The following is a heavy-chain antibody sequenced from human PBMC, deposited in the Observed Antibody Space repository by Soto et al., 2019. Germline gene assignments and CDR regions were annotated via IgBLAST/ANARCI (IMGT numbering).Heavy chain of an antibody. CDR3: ATPRGPTGIDAFDI. Sequence: QVQLVQSGAEVKKPGSSVKVSCKASGGTFSSYAISWVRQAPGQGLEWMGGIIPIFGTANYAQKFQGRVTMTADESTSTAYMELSSLRSEDTAVYYCATPRGPTGIDAFDIWGQGTMVTVSS. J-gene: IGHJ3*02. V-gene: IGHV1-69*01. D-gene: IGHD1-1*01. CDR2: IIPIFGTA. CDR1: GGTFSSYA.